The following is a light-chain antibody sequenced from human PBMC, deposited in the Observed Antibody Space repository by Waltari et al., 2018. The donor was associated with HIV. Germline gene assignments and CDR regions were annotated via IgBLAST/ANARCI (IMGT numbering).Light chain of an antibody. CDR1: QGISTW. CDR2: VAS. V-gene: IGKV1-12*01. J-gene: IGKJ1*01. Sequence: DIQMTQSPSSVSASVGDRVTITCRASQGISTWLAWYQQKPGKAPKLLIYVASSLQSGVPSMFGGSGSGTDFTLTISSLQTEDFATYYFQQTHSFPWTFGQGTKVEIK. CDR3: QQTHSFPWT.